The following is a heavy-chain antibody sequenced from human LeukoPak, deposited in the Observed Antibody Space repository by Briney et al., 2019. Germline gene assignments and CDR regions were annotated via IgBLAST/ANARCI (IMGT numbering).Heavy chain of an antibody. Sequence: PGGSLRLSCAASGFTFSSYSMNWVRQAPGKGLEWVSSISSSSSYIYYADSVKGRFTISRDNAKNSLYLQMNSLRAEDTAVYYCARDREVGATLSFWGQGTLVTVSS. J-gene: IGHJ4*02. D-gene: IGHD1-26*01. V-gene: IGHV3-21*01. CDR1: GFTFSSYS. CDR3: ARDREVGATLSF. CDR2: ISSSSSYI.